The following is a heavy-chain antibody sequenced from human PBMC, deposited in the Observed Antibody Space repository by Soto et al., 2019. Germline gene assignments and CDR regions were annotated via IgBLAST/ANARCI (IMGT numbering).Heavy chain of an antibody. J-gene: IGHJ5*02. Sequence: GSGPTLVNPTQTLTLTCTFSGFSLSTSGVGVGWIRQPPGKALEWLALIYWNDDKRYSPSLKSRLTITKDTSKNQVVLTMTNMDPVDTATYYCARRRFLEWLSTENNWFDPWGQGTLVTVSS. D-gene: IGHD3-3*01. CDR1: GFSLSTSGVG. V-gene: IGHV2-5*01. CDR2: IYWNDDK. CDR3: ARRRFLEWLSTENNWFDP.